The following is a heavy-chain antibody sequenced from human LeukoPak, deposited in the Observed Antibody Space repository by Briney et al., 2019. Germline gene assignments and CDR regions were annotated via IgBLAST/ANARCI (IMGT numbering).Heavy chain of an antibody. J-gene: IGHJ4*02. V-gene: IGHV3-23*01. CDR1: GFTFSSYA. Sequence: PGGSLRLSCAASGFTFSSYAMSWVRQAPGKGLEWVSAISGSGGSTYYADSVKGRFTISRDNSKNTLYLQMNSLRAEDTAVYYCAKGRTSGIVVVSPGTLWGQGTLVTVSS. CDR2: ISGSGGST. CDR3: AKGRTSGIVVVSPGTL. D-gene: IGHD2-21*01.